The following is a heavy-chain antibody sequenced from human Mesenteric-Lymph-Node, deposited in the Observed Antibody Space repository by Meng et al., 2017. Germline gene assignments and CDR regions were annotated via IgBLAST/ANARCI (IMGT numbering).Heavy chain of an antibody. CDR1: GYTFTGYY. CDR3: ARVGAVAGIDY. Sequence: ASVKVSCKSSGYTFTGYYMHWVRQAPGQGLEWMGWINPNSGVTNYAQNFQGRVTMTRDTSISTAYMELSSLRSEDTAVYYCARVGAVAGIDYWGQGTLVTVSS. J-gene: IGHJ4*02. CDR2: INPNSGVT. D-gene: IGHD6-19*01. V-gene: IGHV1-2*02.